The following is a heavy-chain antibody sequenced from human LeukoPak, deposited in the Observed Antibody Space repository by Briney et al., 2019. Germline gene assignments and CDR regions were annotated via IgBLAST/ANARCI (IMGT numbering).Heavy chain of an antibody. CDR3: ARDFEWLGVNYYMDV. Sequence: ASVEVSCKASGYTFTGYYMHWVRQAPGQGLEWMGWINPNSGGTNYAQKFQGRVTMTRDTSISTAYMELSRLRSDDTAVYYCARDFEWLGVNYYMDVWGKGTTVTVSS. J-gene: IGHJ6*03. V-gene: IGHV1-2*02. CDR1: GYTFTGYY. CDR2: INPNSGGT. D-gene: IGHD5-12*01.